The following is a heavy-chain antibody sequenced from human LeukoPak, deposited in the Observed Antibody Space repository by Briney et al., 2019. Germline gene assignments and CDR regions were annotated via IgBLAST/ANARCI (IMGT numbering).Heavy chain of an antibody. CDR3: ARKAYGLDV. J-gene: IGHJ6*04. CDR2: IKQDGSEK. V-gene: IGHV3-7*03. Sequence: TGGSLRLSCAPSGFTFSSYWMSWVRQAPGKGLEWVANIKQDGSEKYYVDSVKGRFTISRDNAKNSLYLQMNSLRAEDTAVYYCARKAYGLDVWGKGTTFTVSS. CDR1: GFTFSSYW.